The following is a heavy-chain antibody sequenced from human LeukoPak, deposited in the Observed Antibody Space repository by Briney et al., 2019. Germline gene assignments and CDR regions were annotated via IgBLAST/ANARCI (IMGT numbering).Heavy chain of an antibody. CDR2: ISYDGSNK. J-gene: IGHJ5*02. V-gene: IGHV3-30-3*01. CDR1: GFTFSSYA. D-gene: IGHD6-13*01. Sequence: PGGSLRLSCAASGFTFSSYAMHWVRQAPGKGLEWVAVISYDGSNKYYADSVKGRFTISRDNSKNTLYLQMNSLRAEDTAVYYCAKIRVGYSSSWYLGWFDPWGQGTLVTVSS. CDR3: AKIRVGYSSSWYLGWFDP.